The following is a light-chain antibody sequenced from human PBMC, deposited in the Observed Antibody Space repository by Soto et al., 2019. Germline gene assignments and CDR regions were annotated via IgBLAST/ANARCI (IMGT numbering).Light chain of an antibody. CDR3: LQDYNSPLT. CDR1: QGIRNE. J-gene: IGKJ4*01. Sequence: AIQMTQSPSSLSASVGDRVTITCRASQGIRNELGWYQQKPGKAPNLLIYAASSLASGVPSRFSGSGSDRDFTLTISGLQPEDSATYYCLQDYNSPLTFGGGTKVEIK. V-gene: IGKV1-6*01. CDR2: AAS.